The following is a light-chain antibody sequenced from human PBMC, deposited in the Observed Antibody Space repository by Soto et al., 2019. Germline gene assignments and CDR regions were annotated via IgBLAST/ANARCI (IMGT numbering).Light chain of an antibody. Sequence: EIVLTQSPGTLSLSPGERATLSCRASQSVNNVYLAWYQQKPGQAPRLLIYDVSSRATVIPDRFSGSGSGTDFNLTISRLEPEDFAVYYCQQSGTSPRTFGQGTKLEIK. CDR2: DVS. V-gene: IGKV3-20*01. CDR3: QQSGTSPRT. CDR1: QSVNNVY. J-gene: IGKJ2*01.